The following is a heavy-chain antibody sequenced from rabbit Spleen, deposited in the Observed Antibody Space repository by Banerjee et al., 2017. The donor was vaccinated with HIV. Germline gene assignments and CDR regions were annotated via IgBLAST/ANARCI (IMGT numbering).Heavy chain of an antibody. CDR3: ARDLTDVIGWNFGW. CDR2: IYPDSIGST. V-gene: IGHV1S45*01. Sequence: QEQLVESGGGLVKPEGSLTLTCTASGFAFNSVYDMCWVRKAPGKGLEWIACIYPDSIGSTAYASWAKGRLTISKTSSTTVTLQMTSLTAADTATYFCARDLTDVIGWNFGWWGPGTLVTV. D-gene: IGHD1-1*01. CDR1: GFAFNSVYD. J-gene: IGHJ4*01.